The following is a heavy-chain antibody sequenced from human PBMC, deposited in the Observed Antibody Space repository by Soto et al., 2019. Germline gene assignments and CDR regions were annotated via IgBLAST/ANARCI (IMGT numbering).Heavy chain of an antibody. Sequence: SETLSLTCTVSGGSISSSSYYWGWIRQPPGKGLEWIGSIYYSGSTYYNPSLKSRVTISVDTSKNQFSLRLSSVTAGDTAVYYCARNRITIFGVVIGTVGRDNWFDPWGQGTLVTVSS. D-gene: IGHD3-3*01. V-gene: IGHV4-39*01. J-gene: IGHJ5*02. CDR3: ARNRITIFGVVIGTVGRDNWFDP. CDR1: GGSISSSSYY. CDR2: IYYSGST.